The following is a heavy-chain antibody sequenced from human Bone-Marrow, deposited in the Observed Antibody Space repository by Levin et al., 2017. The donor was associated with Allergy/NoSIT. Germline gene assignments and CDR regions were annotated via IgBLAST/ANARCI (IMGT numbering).Heavy chain of an antibody. CDR3: ARPGDIAVAGTGAFDI. CDR2: MNPNSGNT. CDR1: GYTFTSYD. V-gene: IGHV1-8*01. D-gene: IGHD6-19*01. Sequence: ASVKVSCKASGYTFTSYDINWVRQATGQGLEWMGWMNPNSGNTGYAQKFQGRVTMTRNTSISTAYMELSSLRSEDTAVYYCARPGDIAVAGTGAFDIWGQGTMVTVSS. J-gene: IGHJ3*02.